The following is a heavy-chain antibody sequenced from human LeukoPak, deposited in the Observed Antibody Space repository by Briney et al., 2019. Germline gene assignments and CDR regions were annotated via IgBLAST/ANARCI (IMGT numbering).Heavy chain of an antibody. CDR1: GGTFSSYA. CDR3: ARARAVGAQVHAFDI. D-gene: IGHD1-26*01. Sequence: GASVKVSCKASGGTFSSYAISWVRQAPGQGLEWMGGIIPIFGTANYAQKFQGRVTITADKSTSTAYMELSSLRSEDTAVYYCARARAVGAQVHAFDIWGQGTMITVSS. V-gene: IGHV1-69*06. J-gene: IGHJ3*02. CDR2: IIPIFGTA.